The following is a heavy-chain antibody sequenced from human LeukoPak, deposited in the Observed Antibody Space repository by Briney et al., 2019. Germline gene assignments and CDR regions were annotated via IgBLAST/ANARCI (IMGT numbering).Heavy chain of an antibody. CDR3: ARGPSQWDFDY. V-gene: IGHV1-2*02. J-gene: IGHJ4*02. CDR1: GYTFPGYL. D-gene: IGHD6-19*01. Sequence: GASVKVSCKASGYTFPGYLIHWVRQAPGQGLDWMGWINPNSGGTDYAQKFQGRVTMTRDTSISTAYMELSRLRSDDTAVYYCARGPSQWDFDYWGQGTLVTVSS. CDR2: INPNSGGT.